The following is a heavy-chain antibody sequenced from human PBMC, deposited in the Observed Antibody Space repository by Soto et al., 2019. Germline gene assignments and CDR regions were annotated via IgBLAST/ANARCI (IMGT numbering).Heavy chain of an antibody. Sequence: GGSLRLSCAASGFTFSSYGMHWVRQAPGKGLEWVAVIWCDGSNKYYADSVKGRFTISRDNSKNTLYLQMNSLRAEDTAVYYCARGTDEYYFDYWGQGTLVTVSS. CDR3: ARGTDEYYFDY. V-gene: IGHV3-33*01. CDR1: GFTFSSYG. J-gene: IGHJ4*02. CDR2: IWCDGSNK. D-gene: IGHD1-1*01.